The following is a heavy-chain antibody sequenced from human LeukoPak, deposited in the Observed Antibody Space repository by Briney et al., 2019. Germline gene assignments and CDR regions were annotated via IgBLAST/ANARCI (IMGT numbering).Heavy chain of an antibody. J-gene: IGHJ4*02. Sequence: GGSLRLSCAASGFTFDDYAMHWVRHAPGKGLEWVSGISWNSGSIVYADSVKGRFTISRDNAKNSLYLQMNSLRAEDTALYYCAKDLSRLLRGTYYFDYWGQGTLVTVSS. CDR1: GFTFDDYA. CDR2: ISWNSGSI. CDR3: AKDLSRLLRGTYYFDY. D-gene: IGHD3-22*01. V-gene: IGHV3-9*01.